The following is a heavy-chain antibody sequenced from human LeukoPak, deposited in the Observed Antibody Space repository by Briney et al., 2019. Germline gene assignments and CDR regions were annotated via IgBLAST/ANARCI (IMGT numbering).Heavy chain of an antibody. J-gene: IGHJ4*02. V-gene: IGHV3-74*01. CDR1: GFSISGYW. CDR2: SNGDGSIT. Sequence: PGGSLRLSCAASGFSISGYWMHWVRQAPGKGLVWVSRSNGDGSITAYADSVKGRFTISRDNAKNTLYLQMNSLRAEDTAVYYCARGRAGNYYNHNDYWGQGTLVTASS. CDR3: ARGRAGNYYNHNDY. D-gene: IGHD3-10*01.